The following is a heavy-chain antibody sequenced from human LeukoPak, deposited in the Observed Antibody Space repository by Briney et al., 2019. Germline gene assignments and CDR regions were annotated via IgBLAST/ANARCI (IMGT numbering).Heavy chain of an antibody. CDR3: ARDSVAALDY. Sequence: GGSLRLSCAASGFTFGNYAMTWVRQAPGKGLEWVSVIYSGGSTYYADSVKGRFTISRDNSKNTLYLQMSSLRAEDTAVYYCARDSVAALDYWGQGTLVTVSS. V-gene: IGHV3-66*01. D-gene: IGHD5-12*01. CDR1: GFTFGNYA. J-gene: IGHJ4*02. CDR2: IYSGGST.